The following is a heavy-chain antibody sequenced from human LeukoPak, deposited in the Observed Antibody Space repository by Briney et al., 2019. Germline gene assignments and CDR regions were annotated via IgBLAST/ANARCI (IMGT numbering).Heavy chain of an antibody. Sequence: GGSLRLSCAASGXTFSSYWMHWVRQAPGKGLVWVSRTSSDGSTTSYADSVKGRFTISRDNAKNTLYLQMNSLRAEDTALYYCARERSGSRAFDYWGQGTLVTVSS. D-gene: IGHD1-26*01. V-gene: IGHV3-74*01. CDR2: TSSDGSTT. CDR1: GXTFSSYW. J-gene: IGHJ4*02. CDR3: ARERSGSRAFDY.